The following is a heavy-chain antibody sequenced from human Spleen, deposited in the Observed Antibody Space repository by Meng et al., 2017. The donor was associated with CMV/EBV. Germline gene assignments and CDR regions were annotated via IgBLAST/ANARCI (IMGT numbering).Heavy chain of an antibody. CDR3: AKEGRGSGSSYYYYGMDV. J-gene: IGHJ6*02. CDR1: EFTFSTYS. V-gene: IGHV3-23*01. D-gene: IGHD3-10*01. CDR2: ISGSGGST. Sequence: GGSLRLSCAASEFTFSTYSMNWVRQAPGKGLEWVSGISGSGGSTYYADSVKGRFTISRDNSKNTLYLQMNSLRAEDTAVYYCAKEGRGSGSSYYYYGMDVWGQGTRVTVSS.